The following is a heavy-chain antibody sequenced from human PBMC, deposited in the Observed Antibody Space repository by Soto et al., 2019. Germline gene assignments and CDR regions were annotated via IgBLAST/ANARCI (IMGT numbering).Heavy chain of an antibody. J-gene: IGHJ4*01. D-gene: IGHD5-12*01. Sequence: GASVKVSCKAVGYTFTNYYIHWVRQAPGQGLEWMGLIKPSDGSTTYAQKFQGRVTMTRDTSTSTVYMELSSLSSEDTAVYYCARDSQFGRGYSVYDSYWGKGPLVPVSS. CDR1: GYTFTNYY. CDR3: ARDSQFGRGYSVYDSY. CDR2: IKPSDGST. V-gene: IGHV1-46*01.